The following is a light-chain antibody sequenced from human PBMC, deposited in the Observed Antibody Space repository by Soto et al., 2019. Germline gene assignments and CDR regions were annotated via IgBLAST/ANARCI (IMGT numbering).Light chain of an antibody. CDR2: DVI. Sequence: QSALTQPASVSGSPGQSITISCTGTTSDVGGYNYVSWHQQHPGKAPKLMIYDVINRPSGVSNRFSGSKSDNTASLTISGLQAEDEADYYCTSYTSSGTRVFGSGTKLTVL. V-gene: IGLV2-14*01. CDR3: TSYTSSGTRV. J-gene: IGLJ1*01. CDR1: TSDVGGYNY.